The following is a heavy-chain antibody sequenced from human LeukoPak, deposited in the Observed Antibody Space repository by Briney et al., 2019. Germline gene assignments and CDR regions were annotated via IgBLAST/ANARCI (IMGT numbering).Heavy chain of an antibody. Sequence: GGSLRLSCAASGFTFSSYGMHWVRQAPGKGLEWVAVISYDGSNKYYADSVKGRFTISRDNSEDTAVYYCAKDPYCSSTSCPPYYYYRMDVWGQGTTVTVSS. D-gene: IGHD2-2*01. CDR3: YYYYRMDV. CDR1: GFTFSSYG. CDR2: ISYDGSNK. V-gene: IGHV3-30*03. J-gene: IGHJ6*02.